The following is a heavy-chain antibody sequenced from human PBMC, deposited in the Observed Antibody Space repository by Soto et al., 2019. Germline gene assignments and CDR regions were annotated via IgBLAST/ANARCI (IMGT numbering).Heavy chain of an antibody. V-gene: IGHV4-34*01. CDR3: ARELGGSPHYYYYGMDV. Sequence: SQTLSLTCAAYGGSFSGYYWRWIRQPPGKGLEWIGEINHSGSTNYNPSLKSRVTISVDTSKNQFSLKLSSVTAADTAVYYCARELGGSPHYYYYGMDVWGQGTTVT. J-gene: IGHJ6*02. CDR1: GGSFSGYY. D-gene: IGHD3-10*01. CDR2: INHSGST.